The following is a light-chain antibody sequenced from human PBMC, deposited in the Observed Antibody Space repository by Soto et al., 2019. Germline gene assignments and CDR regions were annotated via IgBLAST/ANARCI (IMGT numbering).Light chain of an antibody. Sequence: QSVLTQPPSVSGTPGQRVTISCSGSSSNIGSNTVNWYQQLPGTAPKLLIYGNNQRPSGVPDRCSGSKSGTSASLAISGLQSEDEADYYCAAWDDSLNGPVFGGGTKLTVL. J-gene: IGLJ2*01. CDR3: AAWDDSLNGPV. V-gene: IGLV1-44*01. CDR1: SSNIGSNT. CDR2: GNN.